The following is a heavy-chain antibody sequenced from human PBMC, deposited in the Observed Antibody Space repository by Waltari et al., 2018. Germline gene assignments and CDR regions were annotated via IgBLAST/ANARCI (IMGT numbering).Heavy chain of an antibody. CDR3: ARGRHYYEEDYGGGRDSFDI. CDR2: SYYSGTH. J-gene: IGHJ3*02. V-gene: IGHV4-38-2*01. CDR1: AYSINSGYY. D-gene: IGHD3-22*01. Sequence: QVQLQESGPGLVKPSETLSLTCGVAAYSINSGYYWGWIRQSPGKGLEWIGSSYYSGTHYYNPSLKRRVTLSMDTCSTQFSLTLTTMCAAGAGVYYCARGRHYYEEDYGGGRDSFDIWGQGTLVTVSS.